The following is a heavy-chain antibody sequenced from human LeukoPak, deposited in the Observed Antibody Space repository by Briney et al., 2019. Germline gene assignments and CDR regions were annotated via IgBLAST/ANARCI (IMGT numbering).Heavy chain of an antibody. Sequence: GGSLRLSCAASGFTFDDYAMHWVRQAPGKGLEWVSGISWNSGSIGYADSVKGRFTISRDNAKNSLYLQMNSLRAEDTALYYCAKDPLGELSRGINWFDPWGQGTLVTVSS. CDR2: ISWNSGSI. J-gene: IGHJ5*02. CDR1: GFTFDDYA. V-gene: IGHV3-9*01. CDR3: AKDPLGELSRGINWFDP. D-gene: IGHD3-16*02.